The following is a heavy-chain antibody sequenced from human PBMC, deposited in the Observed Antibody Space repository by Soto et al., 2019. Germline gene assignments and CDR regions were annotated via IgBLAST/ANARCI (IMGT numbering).Heavy chain of an antibody. CDR1: GGSIISSSYY. Sequence: QLQLQESGPGLVNPSEPLSLTCSVSGGSIISSSYYWAWIRQPPGKGLEWIATIYYTGSTYYNASLKCRVTISVDTSKTQFSLKVNSMTAADTAVYYCARLNKPGWFDPWGQGTLVTVSS. V-gene: IGHV4-39*01. CDR3: ARLNKPGWFDP. J-gene: IGHJ5*02. CDR2: IYYTGST.